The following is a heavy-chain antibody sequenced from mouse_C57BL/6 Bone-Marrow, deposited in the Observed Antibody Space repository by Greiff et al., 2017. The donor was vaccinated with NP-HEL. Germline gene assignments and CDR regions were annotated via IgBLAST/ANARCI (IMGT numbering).Heavy chain of an antibody. Sequence: QVQLQQSGAELVKPGASVKLSCKASGYTFTEYTIHWVKQRSGQGLEWIGWFYPGSGSIKYNEKFKDKATLTADKSSSTVYMELSRLTSEDSACYFCASHEKCHMVTTGGFDYWGQGTTLTVSS. CDR1: GYTFTEYT. D-gene: IGHD2-2*01. J-gene: IGHJ2*01. V-gene: IGHV1-62-2*01. CDR2: FYPGSGSI. CDR3: ASHEKCHMVTTGGFDY.